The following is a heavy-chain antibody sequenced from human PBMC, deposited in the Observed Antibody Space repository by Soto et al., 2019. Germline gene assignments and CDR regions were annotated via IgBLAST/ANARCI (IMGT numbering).Heavy chain of an antibody. Sequence: QVQLVQSGAEVKKPGSSVKVSCKASGGTFNSYTFSWVRQAPGQGLEWMGRIIPVLSMSTYAQKFQGRVSLIADKSTNTAYMELYSLRSDYTAVYYCARSYGSGSRPFDYWGQGTLVTVSS. V-gene: IGHV1-69*02. J-gene: IGHJ4*02. CDR2: IIPVLSMS. CDR1: GGTFNSYT. D-gene: IGHD3-10*01. CDR3: ARSYGSGSRPFDY.